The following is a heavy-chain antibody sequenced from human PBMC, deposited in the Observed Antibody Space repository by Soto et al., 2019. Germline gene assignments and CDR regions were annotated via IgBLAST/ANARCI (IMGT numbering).Heavy chain of an antibody. Sequence: EVHLLESGGGLVQPGGSLRLSCAASGFTFSRHGMSWVRQAPGKGLEWVSALTSSGGTTYYADSVKGRFTISRDNSKNTLYLQMNSLIVEDTAVYSCAKVMGGWVTQISFDYWGQGALVTVSS. CDR3: AKVMGGWVTQISFDY. J-gene: IGHJ4*02. CDR2: LTSSGGTT. CDR1: GFTFSRHG. V-gene: IGHV3-23*01. D-gene: IGHD2-21*02.